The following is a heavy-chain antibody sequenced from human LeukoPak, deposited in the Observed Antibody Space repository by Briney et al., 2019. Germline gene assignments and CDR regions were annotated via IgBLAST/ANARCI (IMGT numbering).Heavy chain of an antibody. J-gene: IGHJ1*01. V-gene: IGHV4-34*01. D-gene: IGHD3-22*01. Sequence: NPSETLSLTCAVYGGSFSGYYWSWIRQPPGKGLEWIGEINHSGSTNYNPSLKSRVTISVDTSKNQFSLKLSSVTAADTAVYYCASTHYYDSSGPGYFQHWGQGTLVTVSS. CDR2: INHSGST. CDR1: GGSFSGYY. CDR3: ASTHYYDSSGPGYFQH.